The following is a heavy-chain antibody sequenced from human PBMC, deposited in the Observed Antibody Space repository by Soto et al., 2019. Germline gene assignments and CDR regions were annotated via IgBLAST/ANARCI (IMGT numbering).Heavy chain of an antibody. CDR1: GCAFEDYS. CDR2: ISGNSGSS. D-gene: IGHD3-10*01. Sequence: XLSLSCVASGCAFEDYSLHWVRQVPGKGLEWVAGISGNSGSSGYADSVRGRFTVSRDNAKNSLFLQMSSLSPEDTALYYCTKRRSARPGFDAFDLWGQGPMVTVSS. J-gene: IGHJ3*01. CDR3: TKRRSARPGFDAFDL. V-gene: IGHV3-9*01.